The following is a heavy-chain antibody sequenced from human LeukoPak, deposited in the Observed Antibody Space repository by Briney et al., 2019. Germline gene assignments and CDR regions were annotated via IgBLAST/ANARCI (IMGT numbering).Heavy chain of an antibody. D-gene: IGHD2-15*01. J-gene: IGHJ1*01. CDR1: GYTFSTYE. CDR3: AREPDPRAGSTEYFQH. V-gene: IGHV1-18*04. CDR2: ISAYNGNT. Sequence: GASVKVSCKASGYTFSTYEINWVRQATGQGLEWMGWISAYNGNTNYAQKLQGRVTMTTDTSTSTAYMELRSLRSDDTAVYYCAREPDPRAGSTEYFQHWGQGTLVTVSS.